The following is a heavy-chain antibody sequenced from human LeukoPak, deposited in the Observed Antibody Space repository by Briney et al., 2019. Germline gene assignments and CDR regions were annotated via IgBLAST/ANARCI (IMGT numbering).Heavy chain of an antibody. CDR2: IYYSGST. D-gene: IGHD6-6*01. V-gene: IGHV4-59*01. J-gene: IGHJ6*03. Sequence: SETLSLTCTVSGGSISSYYWSWLRQPPGKGLEWIGYIYYSGSTSYNPSLKSRVTISVDTSKNQFSLKLSSVTAADTAVYYCARGRSSSSDYYYYMDVWGKGTTVTVSS. CDR3: ARGRSSSSDYYYYMDV. CDR1: GGSISSYY.